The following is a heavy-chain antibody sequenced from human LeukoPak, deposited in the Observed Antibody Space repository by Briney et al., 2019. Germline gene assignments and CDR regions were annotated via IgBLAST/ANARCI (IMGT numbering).Heavy chain of an antibody. J-gene: IGHJ5*02. Sequence: PSETLSLTCTVSGGSISDNYWSWIRQPAGKGLEWIGRIYTSGSTTYNPSLNSRVTMSVDTTKNQFSLKLNSVTAADTAMYYCAGQKKSCFDPWGQGILVTVSS. CDR2: IYTSGST. CDR1: GGSISDNY. CDR3: AGQKKSCFDP. V-gene: IGHV4-4*07.